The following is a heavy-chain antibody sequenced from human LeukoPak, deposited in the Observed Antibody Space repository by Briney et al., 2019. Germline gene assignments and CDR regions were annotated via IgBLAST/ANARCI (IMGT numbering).Heavy chain of an antibody. CDR3: ARGIVVVPAAIPWFN. CDR1: GGSISSGGYY. V-gene: IGHV4-30-2*01. D-gene: IGHD2-2*02. Sequence: SETLSLTCTVSGGSISSGGYYWSWIRQPPGKGLEWIGYIYHSGSTYYNPSLKSRVTISVDRSKNQFSLKLSSVTAADTAVYYCARGIVVVPAAIPWFNWGQGTLDTVSS. CDR2: IYHSGST. J-gene: IGHJ4*02.